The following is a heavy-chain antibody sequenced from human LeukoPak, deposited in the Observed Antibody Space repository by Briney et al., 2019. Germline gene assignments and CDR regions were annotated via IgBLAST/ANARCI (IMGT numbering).Heavy chain of an antibody. Sequence: PSETLSLTCTVSGGSISRYYWSWLRQPPGKELEWIGYIYYSGSTTYNPSLKSRVTISVDTSKNQFSLGLSSVTAADTAVYYCARGFAYGDTGSFDYWGQGTLVTVPS. CDR1: GGSISRYY. CDR2: IYYSGST. V-gene: IGHV4-59*01. D-gene: IGHD4-17*01. CDR3: ARGFAYGDTGSFDY. J-gene: IGHJ4*02.